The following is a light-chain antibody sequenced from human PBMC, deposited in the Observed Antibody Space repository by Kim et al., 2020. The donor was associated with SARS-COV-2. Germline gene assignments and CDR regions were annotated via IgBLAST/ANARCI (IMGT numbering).Light chain of an antibody. Sequence: GQSITISCTGTSSDVGGYNYVSWYQHHPDKAPKLMIYDVSTRPSGVSNRFSGSKSGNTASLTISGLQAEDEAHYYCSSYTSSSTVSFGGGTTLTVL. CDR3: SSYTSSSTVS. CDR1: SSDVGGYNY. V-gene: IGLV2-14*03. J-gene: IGLJ2*01. CDR2: DVS.